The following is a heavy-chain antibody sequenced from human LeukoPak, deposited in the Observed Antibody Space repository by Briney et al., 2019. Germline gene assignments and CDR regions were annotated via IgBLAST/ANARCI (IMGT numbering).Heavy chain of an antibody. CDR2: IYQGEST. V-gene: IGHV4-38-2*02. D-gene: IGHD3-10*01. Sequence: ESLKISCKGSGYTFTSYWIGWVRQMPGKGLEWIGSIYQGESTYSNPSLESRVSMSVDTSKNQFSLRLTSVTAADTAVYYCARHEANYYYYYMDVWGEGTTVTVSS. CDR1: GYTFTSYW. J-gene: IGHJ6*03. CDR3: ARHEANYYYYYMDV.